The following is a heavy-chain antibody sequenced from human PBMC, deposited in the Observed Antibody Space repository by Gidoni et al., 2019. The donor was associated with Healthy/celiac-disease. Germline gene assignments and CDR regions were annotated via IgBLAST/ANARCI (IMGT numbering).Heavy chain of an antibody. Sequence: EVQLVEPGGGMVKPAGSLRPPCAASGFTFSCYSMHWARKAPGKGLEWVASIRSSSSYIYYAGSVKGRFTISRDNAKNSLYRQMNSLRAEDTAVYYCASLTGATGLDYWGQGTLVTVSS. J-gene: IGHJ4*02. CDR1: GFTFSCYS. D-gene: IGHD1-26*01. CDR3: ASLTGATGLDY. CDR2: IRSSSSYI. V-gene: IGHV3-21*01.